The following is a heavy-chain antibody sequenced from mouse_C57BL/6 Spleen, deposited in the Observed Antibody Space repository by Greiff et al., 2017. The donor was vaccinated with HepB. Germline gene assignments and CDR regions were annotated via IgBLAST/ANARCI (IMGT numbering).Heavy chain of an antibody. D-gene: IGHD1-1*01. CDR3: ARQRGITTVVGGYFDV. Sequence: DVQLVESGGGLVKPGGSLKLSCAASGFTFSSYTMSWVRQTPEKRLEWVATISGGGGNTYYPDSVKGRFTISRDNAKNTLYLQMSSLRSEDTALYYCARQRGITTVVGGYFDVWGTGTTVTVSS. CDR1: GFTFSSYT. J-gene: IGHJ1*03. V-gene: IGHV5-9*01. CDR2: ISGGGGNT.